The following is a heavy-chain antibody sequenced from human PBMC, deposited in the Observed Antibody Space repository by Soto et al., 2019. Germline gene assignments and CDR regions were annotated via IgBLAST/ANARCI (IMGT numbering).Heavy chain of an antibody. CDR2: ISSSSSYI. Sequence: PGGSLRLSCAASGFTFSSYSMNWVRQAPGKGLEWVSSISSSSSYIYYADSVKGRFTISRDNAKNSLYLQMNSLRAEATAVYYCAPLDTVTTSYWGQGTLVTVSS. D-gene: IGHD4-17*01. CDR1: GFTFSSYS. CDR3: APLDTVTTSY. V-gene: IGHV3-21*01. J-gene: IGHJ4*02.